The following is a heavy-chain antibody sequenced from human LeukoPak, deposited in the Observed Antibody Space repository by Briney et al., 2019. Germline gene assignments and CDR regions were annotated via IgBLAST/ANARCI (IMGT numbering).Heavy chain of an antibody. CDR3: ARDIWFGELSDNDY. J-gene: IGHJ4*02. CDR2: ISSSSSTI. D-gene: IGHD3-10*01. V-gene: IGHV3-48*04. CDR1: GFTFSSYS. Sequence: GGSLRLSCAASGFTFSSYSMNWVRQAPGKGLEWVSYISSSSSTIYYADSVKGRFTISRDNAKNSLYLQMNSLRAEDTAVYYCARDIWFGELSDNDYWGQGTLVTVSS.